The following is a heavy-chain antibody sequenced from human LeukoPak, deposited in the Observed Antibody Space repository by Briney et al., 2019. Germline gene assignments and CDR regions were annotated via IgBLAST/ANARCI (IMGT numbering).Heavy chain of an antibody. CDR3: AKARSPKAYGSGSCGDW. V-gene: IGHV3-23*01. J-gene: IGHJ4*02. D-gene: IGHD3-10*01. CDR2: ITNTGYST. Sequence: GGSLRLSCAASGFTFSSYSMNWVRQAPGKGLECVSSITNTGYSTYYGDSVRGRFTISRDNSKNTLYLQMNSLRADDTAMYYCAKARSPKAYGSGSCGDWWGQGTLVTVSS. CDR1: GFTFSSYS.